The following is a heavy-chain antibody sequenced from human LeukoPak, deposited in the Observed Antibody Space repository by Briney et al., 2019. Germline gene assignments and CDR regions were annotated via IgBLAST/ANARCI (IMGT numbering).Heavy chain of an antibody. V-gene: IGHV3-53*01. Sequence: GGSLRLSCAASGFTVSSNYMSWVRQAPGKELEWVSVIYSGGSTYYADSVKGRFTISRDNSKNTLYLQMNSLRAEDTAVYYCARDRPDYGVDYWGQGTLVTVSS. CDR1: GFTVSSNY. CDR3: ARDRPDYGVDY. J-gene: IGHJ4*02. CDR2: IYSGGST. D-gene: IGHD4-17*01.